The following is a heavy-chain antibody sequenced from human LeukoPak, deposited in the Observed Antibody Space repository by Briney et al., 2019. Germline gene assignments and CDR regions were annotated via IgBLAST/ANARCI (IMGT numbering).Heavy chain of an antibody. Sequence: SETLSLTCAVYGGSFSGYYWSWIRQPPGEGLEWIGEINHSGSTNYNPSLKSRVTISVDTSKNQFSLKLSSVTAADTAVYYCARGQWLKVIGFYYYYGMDVWGQGTTVTVSS. CDR1: GGSFSGYY. CDR3: ARGQWLKVIGFYYYYGMDV. CDR2: INHSGST. D-gene: IGHD5-12*01. J-gene: IGHJ6*02. V-gene: IGHV4-34*01.